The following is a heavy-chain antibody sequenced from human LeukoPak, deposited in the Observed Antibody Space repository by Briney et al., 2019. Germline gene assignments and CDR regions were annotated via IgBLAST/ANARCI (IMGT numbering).Heavy chain of an antibody. CDR1: GGSISSSSYY. J-gene: IGHJ5*02. D-gene: IGHD6-13*01. CDR2: IYYSGST. Sequence: SETLSLTCTVSGGSISSSSYYWGWIRQPPGKGLEWFGSIYYSGSTYYNPSLKIRVTISVDTSKNQFSLKLSSVTAADTAVYYCARSSGYSSSGGLNWFDTWGQGTLVTVSS. V-gene: IGHV4-39*01. CDR3: ARSSGYSSSGGLNWFDT.